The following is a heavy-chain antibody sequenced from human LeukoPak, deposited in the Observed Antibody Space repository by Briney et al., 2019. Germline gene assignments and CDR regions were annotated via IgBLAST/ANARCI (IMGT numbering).Heavy chain of an antibody. J-gene: IGHJ4*02. V-gene: IGHV3-30*02. CDR2: IRYDGSNK. CDR3: AKDRGIYSSGLDY. CDR1: GFTFSSYG. Sequence: GGSLRLSCAASGFTFSSYGMHWVRQAPGKGLEWVAFIRYDGSNKYYADSVKGRFTISRDNSKNTLYLQMNSLRAEDTAVYYCAKDRGIYSSGLDYWGQGTLVTVSS. D-gene: IGHD6-19*01.